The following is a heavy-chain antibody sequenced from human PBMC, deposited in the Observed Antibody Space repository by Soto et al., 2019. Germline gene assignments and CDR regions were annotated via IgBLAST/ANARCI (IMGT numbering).Heavy chain of an antibody. CDR1: GFTFSDYY. J-gene: IGHJ5*01. Sequence: PGGSLRLSCAASGFTFSDYYMSWVRQAPGKGLEWVSYISGRGTTIYYADSVKGRFTISRDNALNSLYLLMNSLRAEDTALYYCARYSFGYVDSWGQGTLVTV. CDR2: ISGRGTTI. CDR3: ARYSFGYVDS. D-gene: IGHD5-18*01. V-gene: IGHV3-11*01.